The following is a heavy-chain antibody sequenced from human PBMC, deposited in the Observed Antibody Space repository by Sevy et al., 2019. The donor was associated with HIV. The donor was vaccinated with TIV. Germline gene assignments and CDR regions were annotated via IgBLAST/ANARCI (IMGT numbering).Heavy chain of an antibody. J-gene: IGHJ6*03. V-gene: IGHV4-4*07. D-gene: IGHD6-13*01. CDR1: GGSISSYY. Sequence: SETLSLTCTVSGGSISSYYWSWIRQPAGKGLEWIGRIYTSGSTNYNPSLKSRVTMSVDTSKNQFSLKLSSVTAADTAVYYCARDHSSSWYESHYYYYYYMDVWGKGTTVTVSS. CDR2: IYTSGST. CDR3: ARDHSSSWYESHYYYYYYMDV.